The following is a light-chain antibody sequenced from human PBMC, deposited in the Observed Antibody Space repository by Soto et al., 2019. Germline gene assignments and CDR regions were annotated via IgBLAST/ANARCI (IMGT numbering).Light chain of an antibody. CDR2: GTS. V-gene: IGKV3-20*01. CDR3: QQYDNSIT. J-gene: IGKJ5*01. Sequence: EIVLTQSPDTLSLSPGETATLSCRASQSVNSNYLAWYQQKPGQAPSLLIYGTSNRATGIPDRFSGSGYGTDFTLTISRLEPEDFAVFYCQQYDNSITFGQGTRLEI. CDR1: QSVNSNY.